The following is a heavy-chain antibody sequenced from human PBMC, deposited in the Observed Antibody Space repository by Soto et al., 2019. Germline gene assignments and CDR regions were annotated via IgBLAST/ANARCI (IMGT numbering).Heavy chain of an antibody. CDR3: ARAAYSYGTAYLSYYYGMDV. CDR2: IIPIFGTA. Sequence: ASLKVSCKASGGTFSTYAISWVRQAPGQGLEWVGGIIPIFGTANYAQKFQGRVTITADESTSTAYMELSSLRSEDTAVYYCARAAYSYGTAYLSYYYGMDVWGQGTTVTVSS. J-gene: IGHJ6*02. CDR1: GGTFSTYA. D-gene: IGHD5-18*01. V-gene: IGHV1-69*13.